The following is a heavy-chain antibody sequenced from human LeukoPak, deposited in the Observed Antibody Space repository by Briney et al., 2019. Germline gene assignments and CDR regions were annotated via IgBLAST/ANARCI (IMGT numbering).Heavy chain of an antibody. V-gene: IGHV1-69*05. Sequence: ASVKVSCKASGGTFSSYAISWVRQAPGQGLEWMGGIIPIFGTANYAQKFQGRVTITTDESTSTAYMELSSLRSEDTAVYYCARDVYCSSTSCYAFDIWGQGTMVTVSS. CDR3: ARDVYCSSTSCYAFDI. CDR1: GGTFSSYA. J-gene: IGHJ3*02. CDR2: IIPIFGTA. D-gene: IGHD2-2*01.